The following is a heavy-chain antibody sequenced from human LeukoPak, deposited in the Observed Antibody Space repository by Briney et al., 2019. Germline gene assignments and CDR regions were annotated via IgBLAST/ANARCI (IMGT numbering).Heavy chain of an antibody. V-gene: IGHV5-51*01. CDR3: ARSMGTSTSWYSIGPSDY. J-gene: IGHJ4*02. CDR1: GYSFTSHW. Sequence: LGESLKISCKGSGYSFTSHWIGWVRQMPGKGLEWMGIIFAADSDTRYSPSFQGQVTISADKSINTAYLQWSSLKASDTAMYYCARSMGTSTSWYSIGPSDYWGQGTLVTVSS. CDR2: IFAADSDT. D-gene: IGHD2-2*01.